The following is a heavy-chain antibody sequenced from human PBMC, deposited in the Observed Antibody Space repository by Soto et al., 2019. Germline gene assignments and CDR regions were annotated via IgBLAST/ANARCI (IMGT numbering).Heavy chain of an antibody. D-gene: IGHD3-10*01. CDR3: AREVPVPPYYFYDY. J-gene: IGHJ4*02. CDR2: ISGTGNTI. CDR1: GFTFSSYT. Sequence: EVQLVESGGGLVQPGGSLRLSCAASGFTFSSYTMNWVRQTPGKGLGWISYISGTGNTIYYADSVKGRFTASRDNAKNSLYLQMNSLRDEDTAFYYCAREVPVPPYYFYDYWGQGTLVTVSS. V-gene: IGHV3-48*02.